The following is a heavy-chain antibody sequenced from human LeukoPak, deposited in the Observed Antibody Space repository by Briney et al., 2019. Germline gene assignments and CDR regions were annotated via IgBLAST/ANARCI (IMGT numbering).Heavy chain of an antibody. CDR2: INPSGGGT. CDR3: ARDKTTYYYDSSGYSNSMDV. D-gene: IGHD3-22*01. Sequence: EASVKVSCKASGYTFTSYYMHWVRQAPGQGLEWMGIINPSGGGTSYAQKFQGRVTMTRDTSTSTVYMELSSLRSEDTAVYYCARDKTTYYYDSSGYSNSMDVWGQGTTVTVSS. J-gene: IGHJ6*02. CDR1: GYTFTSYY. V-gene: IGHV1-46*01.